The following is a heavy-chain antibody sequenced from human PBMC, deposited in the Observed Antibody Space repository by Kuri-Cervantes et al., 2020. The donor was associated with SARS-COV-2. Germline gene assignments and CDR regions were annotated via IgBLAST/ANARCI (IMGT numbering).Heavy chain of an antibody. CDR3: ARTMTTVTTWGY. V-gene: IGHV4-31*03. Sequence: SETLSLTCTVSGGSISSGGYYWSWIRQHPGKGLEWIGYIYYSGSTYYNPSLKSRATISVDTSKNQFSLKLSSVTAAETAVYYCARTMTTVTTWGYWGQGTLVTVSS. CDR2: IYYSGST. J-gene: IGHJ4*02. D-gene: IGHD4-17*01. CDR1: GGSISSGGYY.